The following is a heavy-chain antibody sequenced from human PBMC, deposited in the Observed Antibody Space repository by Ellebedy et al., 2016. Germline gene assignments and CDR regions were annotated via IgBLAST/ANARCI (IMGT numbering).Heavy chain of an antibody. CDR2: LYSGGST. D-gene: IGHD1-14*01. J-gene: IGHJ4*02. Sequence: GGSLRLSCVVSGFIVSSNYMSWVRQAPGKGLEWVSVLYSGGSTFYADSVKGRFTISRDNSKNTLYLQMNNLRAEDTAVYYCARGNTIPGPEPLDYWGQGTLITVSS. V-gene: IGHV3-66*01. CDR1: GFIVSSNY. CDR3: ARGNTIPGPEPLDY.